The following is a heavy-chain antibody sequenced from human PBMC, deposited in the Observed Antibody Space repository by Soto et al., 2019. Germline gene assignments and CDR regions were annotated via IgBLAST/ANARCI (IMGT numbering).Heavy chain of an antibody. D-gene: IGHD3-10*01. Sequence: QVQLVQSGAEVKKPGASVKVSCKASGYTFTSYGISWVRQAPGQGLEWMGWISAYNGNTNYAQKLQGRVTMTTDTYTSSAYMELRSLGSDDTAVYYCARSVSMVRGVITPKNWFDPWGQGTLVTVSS. V-gene: IGHV1-18*01. CDR1: GYTFTSYG. CDR3: ARSVSMVRGVITPKNWFDP. J-gene: IGHJ5*02. CDR2: ISAYNGNT.